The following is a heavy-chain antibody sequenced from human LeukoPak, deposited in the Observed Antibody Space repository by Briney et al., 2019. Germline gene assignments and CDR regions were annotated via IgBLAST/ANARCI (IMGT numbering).Heavy chain of an antibody. CDR1: GFTFSSYW. CDR2: IKQDGSEK. J-gene: IGHJ3*02. V-gene: IGHV3-7*01. D-gene: IGHD3-3*01. CDR3: ARDCHSRFLECIGGDDAFDI. Sequence: GGSLRLSCAASGFTFSSYWMSWVRQAPGKGLEWVANIKQDGSEKYYVDSVKGRFTISRDNAKNSLYLQMNSLRAEDTAVYYCARDCHSRFLECIGGDDAFDIWGQGTMVTVSS.